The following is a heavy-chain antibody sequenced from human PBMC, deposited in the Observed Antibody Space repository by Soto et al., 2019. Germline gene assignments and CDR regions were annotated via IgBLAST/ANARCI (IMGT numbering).Heavy chain of an antibody. CDR1: GFTFDNAW. V-gene: IGHV3-15*07. D-gene: IGHD2-15*01. CDR3: TSGLIVVVAASRIAGY. Sequence: EVQLVESGGGLVKPGGSLRLSCAASGFTFDNAWMNWVRQAPGKGLEWVGRIKSKTYGETTDYAAPVKGRFTISRDDSRNTLFLQMNSLTAEDTAMYYCTSGLIVVVAASRIAGYWGQGTLVTVSS. CDR2: IKSKTYGETT. J-gene: IGHJ4*02.